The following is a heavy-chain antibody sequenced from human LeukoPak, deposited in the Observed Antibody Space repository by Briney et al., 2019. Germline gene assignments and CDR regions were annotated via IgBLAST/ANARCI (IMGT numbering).Heavy chain of an antibody. CDR2: ISSSGST. CDR1: GDSISSGDYY. CDR3: ARVTYDFWSGYSSYYFDY. D-gene: IGHD3-3*01. Sequence: SETLSLTCTVSGDSISSGDYYWSWIRQPAGKGLEWIGRISSSGSTNYNPSLKSRVTISVDTSKNQFSLKLSSVTAAGTAVYYCARVTYDFWSGYSSYYFDYWGQGTLVTVSS. V-gene: IGHV4-61*02. J-gene: IGHJ4*02.